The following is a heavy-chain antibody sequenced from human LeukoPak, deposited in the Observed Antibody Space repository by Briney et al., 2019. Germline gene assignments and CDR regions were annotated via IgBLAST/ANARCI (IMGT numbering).Heavy chain of an antibody. CDR2: IIPILGMA. CDR1: GGTFSSYP. J-gene: IGHJ6*02. Sequence: GASVKVSCKASGGTFSSYPINWVRQAPGQGLEWMGRIIPILGMANYAQRFQGRVTITADKSTSTAYMELSSLRSEDTAVYYCARDKYSSSRNYYYYYGMDVWGQGTTVTVSS. D-gene: IGHD6-13*01. CDR3: ARDKYSSSRNYYYYYGMDV. V-gene: IGHV1-69*04.